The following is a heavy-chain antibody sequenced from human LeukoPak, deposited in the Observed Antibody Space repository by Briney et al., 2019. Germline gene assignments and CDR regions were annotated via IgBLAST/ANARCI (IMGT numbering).Heavy chain of an antibody. CDR1: GASILSSRYY. CDR3: AGEAPTCGGDCYLGH. D-gene: IGHD2-21*02. J-gene: IGHJ4*02. V-gene: IGHV4-39*06. CDR2: IYYSGST. Sequence: SETLSLTCTVSGASILSSRYYWAWVRQPPGKGLEWIGSIYYSGSTWYNPSLKSRVIISLDTSTNQFPLSLSSVTAADTAVYYCAGEAPTCGGDCYLGHWGQGTLVTVSS.